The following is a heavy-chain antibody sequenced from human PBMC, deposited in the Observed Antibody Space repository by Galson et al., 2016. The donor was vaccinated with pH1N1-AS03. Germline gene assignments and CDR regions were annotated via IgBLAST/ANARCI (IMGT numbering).Heavy chain of an antibody. CDR2: ISFDRSNI. Sequence: SLRLSCAASGFTFSSYGIHWVRQAPGKGLEWVAFISFDRSNIYYADSVKGRFTISRDDSKNTVFLQMNSLRVEDTAVYYCTREEEWQVKSPLEYGMDVWGRGTTVTVS. D-gene: IGHD6-19*01. CDR1: GFTFSSYG. V-gene: IGHV3-30-3*01. CDR3: TREEEWQVKSPLEYGMDV. J-gene: IGHJ6*02.